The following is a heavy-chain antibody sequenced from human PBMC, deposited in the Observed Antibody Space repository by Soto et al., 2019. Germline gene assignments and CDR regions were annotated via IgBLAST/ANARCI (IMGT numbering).Heavy chain of an antibody. CDR1: GFTFSNYD. CDR2: VSYDGSSK. CDR3: AKGGYNYGFLFDC. Sequence: GGSLRLSCAASGFTFSNYDMHWVRQAPGKGLEWVAVVSYDGSSKYYADSVKGRFTISRDNSKNTLYLQMNSLRAEDTAVYYCAKGGYNYGFLFDCWGQGTLVTVSS. J-gene: IGHJ4*02. D-gene: IGHD5-18*01. V-gene: IGHV3-30*18.